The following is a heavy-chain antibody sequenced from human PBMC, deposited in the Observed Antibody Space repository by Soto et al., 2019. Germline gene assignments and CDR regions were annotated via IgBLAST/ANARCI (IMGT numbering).Heavy chain of an antibody. CDR2: IIPIFGTA. Sequence: GASVKVSCKASGGTFSSYAISWVRQAPGQGLEWMGGIIPIFGTANYAQKFQGRVTITADKSTSTAYMELSSLRSEDTAVYYCARDWNSYDSSRQYVDDAFDICGQGTMVTV. D-gene: IGHD3-22*01. J-gene: IGHJ3*02. CDR1: GGTFSSYA. V-gene: IGHV1-69*06. CDR3: ARDWNSYDSSRQYVDDAFDI.